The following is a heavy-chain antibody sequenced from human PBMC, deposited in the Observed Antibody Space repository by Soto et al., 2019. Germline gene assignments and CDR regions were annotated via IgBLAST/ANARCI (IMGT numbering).Heavy chain of an antibody. V-gene: IGHV4-34*01. Sequence: PSETLSLTCAVYGGSFSGYDWSWIRQPPGKGLEWIGEINHSGSTNYNPSLKSRVTISVDTSKNQFSLKLSSVTAADTAVYYCARGRGGVRYCSGGSCYSSLSSSVYYYYYMDVWGKGTTVTVSS. CDR1: GGSFSGYD. J-gene: IGHJ6*03. CDR3: ARGRGGVRYCSGGSCYSSLSSSVYYYYYMDV. CDR2: INHSGST. D-gene: IGHD2-15*01.